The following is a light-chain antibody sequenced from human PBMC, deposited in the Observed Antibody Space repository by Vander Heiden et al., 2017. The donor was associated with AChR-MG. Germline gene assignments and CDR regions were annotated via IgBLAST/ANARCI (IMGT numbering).Light chain of an antibody. V-gene: IGKV4-1*01. CDR2: WAS. J-gene: IGKJ1*01. CDR3: QQYYSAPVT. Sequence: DIVMTQSPDSLAVSLGERATINCKSGQGVLYSSSNKNYLAWYQQKPGQPPKLLIYWASTRESGVPDRFSGSGSGTDFTLTISSLQAEDVAVYYCQQYYSAPVTFGQGTKVEIK. CDR1: QGVLYSSSNKNY.